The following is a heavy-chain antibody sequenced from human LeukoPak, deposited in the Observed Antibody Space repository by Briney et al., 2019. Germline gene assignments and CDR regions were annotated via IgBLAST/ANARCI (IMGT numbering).Heavy chain of an antibody. CDR1: VYTLTELS. CDR2: FDPEDGET. Sequence: CASVKVSRKVSVYTLTELSMHWVRQARGKGREWMGGFDPEDGETIYAQKLQGRVTMTEDTSTDTAYMELRSLRSDDTAVYYWARVEELLMYYFDYWGQGTLVTASA. CDR3: ARVEELLMYYFDY. J-gene: IGHJ4*02. D-gene: IGHD3-10*01. V-gene: IGHV1-24*01.